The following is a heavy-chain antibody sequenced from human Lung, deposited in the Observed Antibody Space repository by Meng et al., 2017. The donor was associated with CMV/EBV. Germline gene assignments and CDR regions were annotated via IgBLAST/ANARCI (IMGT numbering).Heavy chain of an antibody. CDR1: GFRFDDYG. D-gene: IGHD3-16*01. CDR3: AKDLLLFGGPNAYFDQ. J-gene: IGHJ4*02. V-gene: IGHV3-30*02. CDR2: IRHDGTNK. Sequence: GESXKISCAASGFRFDDYGMHWVRQTPGKGLEWVAFIRHDGTNKFYGASVKGRFTISRDNSKSTVYLQMNSLRPEETALYYCAKDLLLFGGPNAYFDQWGQGTXVTVSS.